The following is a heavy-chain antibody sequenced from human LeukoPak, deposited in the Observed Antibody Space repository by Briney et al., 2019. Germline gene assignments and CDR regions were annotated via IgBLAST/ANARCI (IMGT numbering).Heavy chain of an antibody. J-gene: IGHJ4*02. V-gene: IGHV3-7*01. CDR3: ARDGVEPGIYFDY. Sequence: PGGSLRLSCAASGFTFSSYWMNWVRQAPGKGLEWVANIKQDGSEKYYVDSVKGRFTISRDNAKNSLYLQMNSQRAEDTAVYYCARDGVEPGIYFDYWGQGALVTVSS. D-gene: IGHD2-2*01. CDR1: GFTFSSYW. CDR2: IKQDGSEK.